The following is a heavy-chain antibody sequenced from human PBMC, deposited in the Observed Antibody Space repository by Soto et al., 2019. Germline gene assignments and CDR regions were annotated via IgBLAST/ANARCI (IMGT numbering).Heavy chain of an antibody. CDR1: GYTFSTYA. V-gene: IGHV1-3*01. Sequence: ASVKVSCKASGYTFSTYAMHWVRQAPGQRLEWMGWINAGNGNTKYSQKFQGRVTITRDTSASTAYMELSSLRSEDTAVYYCARDQGDGPFDYWGQGTLVTVSS. CDR3: ARDQGDGPFDY. J-gene: IGHJ4*02. CDR2: INAGNGNT. D-gene: IGHD1-26*01.